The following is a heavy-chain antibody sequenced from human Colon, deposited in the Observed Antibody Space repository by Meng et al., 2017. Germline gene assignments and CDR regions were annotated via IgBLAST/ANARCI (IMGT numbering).Heavy chain of an antibody. D-gene: IGHD1-26*01. J-gene: IGHJ4*02. CDR2: INPNSGVT. Sequence: QVHLVQSGAEVKTPGSSLKISCEAPGYTFTTFFLNWVRQTPDQGFEWLGRINPNSGVTNFAQKFQGRVTMTRDTSSSTAYMELASLRSDDTGVYYCARMGAGAAFDFWGQGTLVTVSS. CDR3: ARMGAGAAFDF. V-gene: IGHV1-2*05. CDR1: GYTFTTFF.